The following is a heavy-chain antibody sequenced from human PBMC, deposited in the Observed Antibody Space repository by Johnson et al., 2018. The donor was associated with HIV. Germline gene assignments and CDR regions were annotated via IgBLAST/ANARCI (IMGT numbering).Heavy chain of an antibody. CDR3: AKEGGELLLDAFDI. D-gene: IGHD1-26*01. CDR2: MWYDGSNK. CDR1: GFTFSTYG. V-gene: IGHV3-33*06. J-gene: IGHJ3*02. Sequence: QVQLVESGGGVVQPGRSLRLSCAASGFTFSTYGMHWVRQAPGKGLEWVAVMWYDGSNKYYADSVKGRFTISRDNSKNTLYLQMNSLGAEDTAVYYCAKEGGELLLDAFDIWGQGTMVTVSS.